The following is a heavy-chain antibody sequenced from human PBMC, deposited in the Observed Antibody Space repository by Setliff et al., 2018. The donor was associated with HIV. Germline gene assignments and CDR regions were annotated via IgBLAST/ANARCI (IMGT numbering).Heavy chain of an antibody. CDR2: INHSGST. V-gene: IGHV4-34*01. D-gene: IGHD6-19*01. J-gene: IGHJ6*02. CDR1: GGSFNGYS. CDR3: ARDDSSGWHFYYYYGMDV. Sequence: ASETLSLTCAVYGGSFNGYSWTWIRQPPGKGLEWIGGINHSGSTNYNPSLKSRVTISVDTSKNQFSLKLSSVTAADTAVYYCARDDSSGWHFYYYYGMDVWGQGTTVTVSS.